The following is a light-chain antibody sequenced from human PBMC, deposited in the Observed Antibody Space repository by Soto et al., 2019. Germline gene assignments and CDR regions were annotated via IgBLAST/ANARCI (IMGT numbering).Light chain of an antibody. CDR1: QSISSW. CDR2: KAS. V-gene: IGKV1-5*03. J-gene: IGKJ1*01. Sequence: DIQMTQSPSTLSAAVGDRVTITCRARQSISSWLAGYQQKPGKDAKMMIYKASSLESGVPSMFSGSGSGTAFTLTIRSRQPDDFATYYSQQYNSYPCMFGQATKVQIK. CDR3: QQYNSYPCM.